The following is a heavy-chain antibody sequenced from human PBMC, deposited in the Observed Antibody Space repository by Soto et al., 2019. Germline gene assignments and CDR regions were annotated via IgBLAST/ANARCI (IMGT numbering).Heavy chain of an antibody. V-gene: IGHV4-59*01. CDR1: GGSISSYY. D-gene: IGHD3-3*02. J-gene: IGHJ6*03. CDR2: IYYSGST. Sequence: SETLSLTCTVSGGSISSYYWSWIRQPPGKGLEWIGYIYYSGSTNYNPSLKSRVTISVDTSKNQFSLKLSSVTAADTAVYYCARVGIEDYMDFWGKGTTVTVSS. CDR3: ARVGIEDYMDF.